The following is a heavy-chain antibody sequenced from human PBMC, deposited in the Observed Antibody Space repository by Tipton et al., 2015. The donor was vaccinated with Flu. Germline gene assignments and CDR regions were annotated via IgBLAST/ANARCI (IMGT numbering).Heavy chain of an antibody. CDR1: GFSIGSYW. J-gene: IGHJ4*02. V-gene: IGHV3-7*01. D-gene: IGHD1-26*01. CDR2: IKEDGSVK. CDR3: AREQWGYFDY. Sequence: SLRLSCAVSGFSIGSYWMIWVRQAPGKGLEWVTNIKEDGSVKQYVDSVKGRFTISRDNAKNSLYLQMNTLGAEDTAVYFCAREQWGYFDYWGQGTLVTVSS.